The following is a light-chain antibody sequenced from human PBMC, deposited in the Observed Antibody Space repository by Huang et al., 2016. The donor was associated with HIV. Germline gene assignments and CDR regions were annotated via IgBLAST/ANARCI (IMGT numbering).Light chain of an antibody. Sequence: EVVMTQSPATLSVSPGERVALSCRASQNVNNNLAWYQRQPGQAPRLLIYDASTRATNIPARFSGSGSGTEFTLAISSLQSEEFAVYYCQHYNNWPPRYTFGQGTKLEI. CDR3: QHYNNWPPRYT. CDR1: QNVNNN. J-gene: IGKJ2*01. CDR2: DAS. V-gene: IGKV3-15*01.